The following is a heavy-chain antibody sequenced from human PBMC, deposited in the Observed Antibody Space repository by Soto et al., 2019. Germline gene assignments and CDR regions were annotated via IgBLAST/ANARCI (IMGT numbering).Heavy chain of an antibody. V-gene: IGHV3-33*01. CDR3: TRGWGQPFNWFDP. Sequence: GGSLRLSCAASGFTFSSYGMHWVRQAPGKGLEWVAVIWYDGSNKYYADSVKGRFTISRDNSKNTLYLQMNSLRAEDTAVYYCTRGWGQPFNWFDPWGQGTLVTVS. CDR2: IWYDGSNK. J-gene: IGHJ5*02. D-gene: IGHD3-16*01. CDR1: GFTFSSYG.